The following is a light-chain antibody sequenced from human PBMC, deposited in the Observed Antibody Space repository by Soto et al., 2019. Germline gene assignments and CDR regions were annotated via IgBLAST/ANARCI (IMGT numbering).Light chain of an antibody. CDR1: SGLSSYA. Sequence: QLVLTQSPSASASLGASVKLTCTLSSGLSSYAIAWHQQQPEKGPRYLMKLNSDGSHSKGDGIPDRFSGSSSGAERYLTISSLQSEDEADYYCQTWGTGIAVFGGGTKLTVL. CDR2: LNSDGSH. J-gene: IGLJ2*01. CDR3: QTWGTGIAV. V-gene: IGLV4-69*01.